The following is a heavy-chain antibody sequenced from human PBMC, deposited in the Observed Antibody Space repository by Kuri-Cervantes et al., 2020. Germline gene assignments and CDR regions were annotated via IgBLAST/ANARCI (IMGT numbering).Heavy chain of an antibody. CDR1: GFTFSSYW. CDR3: ARDLRKLRYLDY. V-gene: IGHV3-74*01. J-gene: IGHJ4*02. Sequence: GESLKISCAASGFTFSSYWMHWVRQAPGKGLVWVSRINSDGSSTSYADSVKGRFTISRDNAKNTLYLLMNSLRADDTAVYYCARDLRKLRYLDYWGQGTLVTVSS. D-gene: IGHD5-12*01. CDR2: INSDGSST.